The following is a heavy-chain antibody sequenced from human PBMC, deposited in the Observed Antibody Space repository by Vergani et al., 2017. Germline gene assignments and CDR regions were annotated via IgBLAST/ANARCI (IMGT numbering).Heavy chain of an antibody. D-gene: IGHD3-22*01. V-gene: IGHV5-10-1*01. Sequence: EVQLVQSGAEVKKPGESLRISCKGSGYSFTSYWISWVRQMPGKGLEWMGRIDPSDSYTNYSPSFKGHVTISADKSISTAYLQWSSLKASYTAMYYCARQGPQPLYDDRSGSAFDYWGQGTLVTVSS. CDR3: ARQGPQPLYDDRSGSAFDY. CDR1: GYSFTSYW. CDR2: IDPSDSYT. J-gene: IGHJ4*02.